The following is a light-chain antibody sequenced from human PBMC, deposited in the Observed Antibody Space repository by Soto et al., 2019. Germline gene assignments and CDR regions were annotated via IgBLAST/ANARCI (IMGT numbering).Light chain of an antibody. CDR2: AAS. CDR1: QTIYSY. V-gene: IGKV1-39*01. CDR3: QQSYSTPFT. Sequence: DIQMTQSPSSLSASVGDRVTITCRASQTIYSYLHWYQQKPGNAPKLLISAASSLQSGVPSRFSGTRSETDFTLTISSLQPEDFATYYCQQSYSTPFTFGPGTKVDI. J-gene: IGKJ3*01.